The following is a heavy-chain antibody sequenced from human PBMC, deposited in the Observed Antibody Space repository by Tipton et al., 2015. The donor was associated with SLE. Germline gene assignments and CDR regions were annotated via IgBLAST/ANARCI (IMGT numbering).Heavy chain of an antibody. Sequence: LRLSCTVSGGSISSHYWSWIRQPPGKGLEWIGYIYYSGSTNYNPSLKSRVTISVDTSKNQFSLKLSSVTAADTAVYYCARDAVGARYNWFDPWGQGTLVTVSS. V-gene: IGHV4-59*11. D-gene: IGHD1-26*01. CDR3: ARDAVGARYNWFDP. J-gene: IGHJ5*02. CDR1: GGSISSHY. CDR2: IYYSGST.